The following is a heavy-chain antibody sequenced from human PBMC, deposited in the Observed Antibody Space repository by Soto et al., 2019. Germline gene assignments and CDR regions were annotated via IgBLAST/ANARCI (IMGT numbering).Heavy chain of an antibody. V-gene: IGHV4-31*03. D-gene: IGHD3-3*01. CDR2: IYYSGST. CDR3: ARDLEASIEYEALDP. Sequence: SETLSLTCTVSGGSISSGGYYWSWIRQHPGKGLEWIGYIYYSGSTYYNPSLKSRVTISVDTSKNQFSLKLSSVTAADTAVYYCARDLEASIEYEALDPWGQGTLVTVSS. J-gene: IGHJ5*02. CDR1: GGSISSGGYY.